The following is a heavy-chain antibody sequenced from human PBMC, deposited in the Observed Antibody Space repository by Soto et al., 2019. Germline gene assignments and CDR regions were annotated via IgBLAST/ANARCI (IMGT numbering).Heavy chain of an antibody. CDR2: IRSKAYGGTT. Sequence: GGSLRLSCTASGFTFGDYAMSWFRQAPGKGLEWVGFIRSKAYGGTTEYAASVKGRFTISRDDSKSIAYLQMNSLKTEDTAVYYCTRVSWNATHYFDYWGQGTLVTVSS. D-gene: IGHD1-1*01. CDR3: TRVSWNATHYFDY. J-gene: IGHJ4*02. V-gene: IGHV3-49*03. CDR1: GFTFGDYA.